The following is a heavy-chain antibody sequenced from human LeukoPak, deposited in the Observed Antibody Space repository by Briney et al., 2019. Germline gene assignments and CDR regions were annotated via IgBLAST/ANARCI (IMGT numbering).Heavy chain of an antibody. CDR1: GGSFSGYY. D-gene: IGHD2-2*01. Sequence: SETLSLTCAVYGGSFSGYYWSWIRQPPGKGLGWIGEINHSGSTNYNPSLKSRVTISVDTSKNQFSLKLSSVTAADTAVYYCARFRNGVVPAARGLFDYWGQGTLVTVSS. V-gene: IGHV4-34*01. CDR3: ARFRNGVVPAARGLFDY. J-gene: IGHJ4*02. CDR2: INHSGST.